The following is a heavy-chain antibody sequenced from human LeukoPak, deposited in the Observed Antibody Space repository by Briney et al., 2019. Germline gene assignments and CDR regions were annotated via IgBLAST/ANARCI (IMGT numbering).Heavy chain of an antibody. V-gene: IGHV3-30*02. CDR1: GFTVSSYG. Sequence: PGGSLRLSCAASGFTVSSYGMRWVRQAPGKGLEWVAVIWYGGSNKYYADSVKGRFTISRDNSKNTLYLQMNSLRAEDTAVYYCAKSVRGYMDVWGKGTTVTVSS. CDR2: IWYGGSNK. D-gene: IGHD3-10*02. CDR3: AKSVRGYMDV. J-gene: IGHJ6*03.